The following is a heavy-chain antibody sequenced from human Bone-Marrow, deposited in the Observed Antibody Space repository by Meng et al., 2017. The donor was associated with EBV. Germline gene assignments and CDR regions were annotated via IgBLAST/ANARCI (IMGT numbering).Heavy chain of an antibody. CDR3: ARDLVRGVYNWFDP. Sequence: QWLLVQSGAGVKKPGASVKVSCKASGYTFTGYYRHWVRQAPGQGLEWMGRINPNSGGTNYAQKFQGRVTMTRDTSISTAYMELSRLRSDDTAVYYCARDLVRGVYNWFDPWGQGTLVTVSS. V-gene: IGHV1-2*06. J-gene: IGHJ5*02. CDR1: GYTFTGYY. CDR2: INPNSGGT. D-gene: IGHD3-10*01.